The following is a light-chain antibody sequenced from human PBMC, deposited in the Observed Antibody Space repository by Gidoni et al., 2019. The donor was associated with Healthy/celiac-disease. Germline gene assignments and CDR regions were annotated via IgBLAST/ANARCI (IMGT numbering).Light chain of an antibody. CDR1: QSISSY. J-gene: IGKJ2*01. V-gene: IGKV1-39*01. CDR2: AAS. Sequence: DIQMTQSPSSLYASVGDRVTITCRASQSISSYLNWDQQKPGKAPKLLIYAASSLQSGVPSRFSGSGSGTDFTLTISSLQPEDFATYYCQQSYSTPYTFGQGTKLEI. CDR3: QQSYSTPYT.